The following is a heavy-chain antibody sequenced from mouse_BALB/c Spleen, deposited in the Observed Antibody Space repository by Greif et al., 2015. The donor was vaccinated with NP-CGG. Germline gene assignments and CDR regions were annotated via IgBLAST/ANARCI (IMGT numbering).Heavy chain of an antibody. CDR2: IRNKAKGYTT. Sequence: EVQLQESGGGLVQPGGSLRISCATSGFTFTDYYMSWVRQPPGKALEWSGFIRNKAKGYTTEYGASVKDRFTISRDNSQSILYLQMITLIAEYSATYYFARDINYGDIYWFFDFLLSGPTFTVSS. J-gene: IGHJ1*01. CDR3: ARDINYGDIYWFFDF. CDR1: GFTFTDYY. V-gene: IGHV7-3*02. D-gene: IGHD1-1*01.